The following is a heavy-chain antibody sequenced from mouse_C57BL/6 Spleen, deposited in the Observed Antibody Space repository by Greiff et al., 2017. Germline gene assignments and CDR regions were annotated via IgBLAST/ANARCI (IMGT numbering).Heavy chain of an antibody. CDR3: ARYGGSCGYFGV. CDR1: GYTFNSYW. CDR2: IHPDSGGT. Sequence: VQLLQPGAELVKPGASVKLSCKASGYTFNSYWMHWVKQRPGQGLEWIGMIHPDSGGTNYNAKFKGKATLTVYKSSSTAYMQLSSLTSEGSAVSYCARYGGSCGYFGVWGTGTTVTVSS. J-gene: IGHJ1*03. V-gene: IGHV1-64*01. D-gene: IGHD1-1*01.